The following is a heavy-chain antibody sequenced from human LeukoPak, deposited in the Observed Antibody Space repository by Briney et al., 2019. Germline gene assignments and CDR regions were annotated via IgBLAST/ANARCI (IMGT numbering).Heavy chain of an antibody. CDR3: ARDGVEFYNWFDP. CDR1: GLTFSIHW. CDR2: INQDGSDK. J-gene: IGHJ5*02. Sequence: GGSLRLSCAASGLTFSIHWMNWVRQAPGKGLECVANINQDGSDKYYVDSVKGRFTISRDNTKNSLYLQMNSLRAEDTAVYYCARDGVEFYNWFDPWGQGTLVTVSS. D-gene: IGHD2-21*01. V-gene: IGHV3-7*01.